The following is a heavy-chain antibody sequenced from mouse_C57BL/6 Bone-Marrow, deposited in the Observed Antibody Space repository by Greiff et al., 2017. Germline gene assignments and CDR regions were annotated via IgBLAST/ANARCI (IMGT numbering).Heavy chain of an antibody. J-gene: IGHJ3*01. D-gene: IGHD2-5*01. CDR3: ASERYSNYKGSGFAY. CDR2: INPYNGGT. CDR1: GYTFTDYY. V-gene: IGHV1-19*01. Sequence: VQLQQSGPVLVKPGASVKMSCKASGYTFTDYYMNWVKQSHGKSLEWIGVINPYNGGTSYNQKFKGKATLTVDKSSSTAYMELNSLTSEDSAVYYCASERYSNYKGSGFAYWGQGTLVTVSA.